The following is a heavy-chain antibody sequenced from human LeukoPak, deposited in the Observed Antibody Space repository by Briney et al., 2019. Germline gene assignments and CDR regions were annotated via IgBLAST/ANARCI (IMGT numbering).Heavy chain of an antibody. CDR2: IWYDGSNK. J-gene: IGHJ4*02. V-gene: IGHV3-33*01. CDR3: AREFGEYYFDY. Sequence: GGSLRLSCAASGFTFSSYGMHWVRQAPGKGLEWVAIIWYDGSNKYYADSVKGRFTISRDNSKNTLYLQMNSLRAEDTAVYYCAREFGEYYFDYWGQGTLVTVSS. D-gene: IGHD3-10*01. CDR1: GFTFSSYG.